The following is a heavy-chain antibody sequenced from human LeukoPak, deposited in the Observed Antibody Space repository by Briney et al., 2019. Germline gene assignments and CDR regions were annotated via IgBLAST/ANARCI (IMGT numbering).Heavy chain of an antibody. Sequence: GGSLRLSCAASGFTFSSYAMSWVRQAPGKGLEWVSAISGSGGSTYYAASVKGRFTISRDNSKYTLYLQMNSLRAEDTAVYYCAKVFHYYDSSGYYRKSQSFDYWGQGTLVTVSS. J-gene: IGHJ4*02. CDR1: GFTFSSYA. V-gene: IGHV3-23*01. CDR2: ISGSGGST. CDR3: AKVFHYYDSSGYYRKSQSFDY. D-gene: IGHD3-22*01.